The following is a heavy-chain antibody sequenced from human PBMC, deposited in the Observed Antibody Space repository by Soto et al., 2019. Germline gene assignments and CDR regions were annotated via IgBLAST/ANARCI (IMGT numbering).Heavy chain of an antibody. CDR3: ANQRAGYLDY. J-gene: IGHJ4*02. D-gene: IGHD3-9*01. CDR2: ISDSGGST. V-gene: IGHV3-23*01. Sequence: GGSLRLSCAASGFTFSSYAMSWVRQAPGKGLEWVSVISDSGGSTHYADSVKGRFTISRDNSKNTLYVQMNSLRAEDTAVYYCANQRAGYLDYWGQGTLVTVSS. CDR1: GFTFSSYA.